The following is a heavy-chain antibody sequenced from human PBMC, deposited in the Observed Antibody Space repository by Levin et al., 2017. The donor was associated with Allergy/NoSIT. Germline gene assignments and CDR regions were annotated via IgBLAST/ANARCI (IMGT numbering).Heavy chain of an antibody. D-gene: IGHD3-10*01. CDR2: IYYSGST. Sequence: SETLSLTFTVSGGSISSGDYYWSWIRQPPGTVLEWIGYIYYSGSTYYNPSLKSRVTISVDTSKNQFSLKLSSVTAADTAVYYCARFTMVRGVYFDYWGQGTLVTVSS. V-gene: IGHV4-30-4*01. CDR1: GGSISSGDYY. J-gene: IGHJ4*02. CDR3: ARFTMVRGVYFDY.